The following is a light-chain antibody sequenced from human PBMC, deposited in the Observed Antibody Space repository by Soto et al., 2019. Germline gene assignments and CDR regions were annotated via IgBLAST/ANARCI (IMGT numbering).Light chain of an antibody. J-gene: IGLJ3*02. Sequence: QAVVTQTPSASGTPGQRVTISCSGSSSNIGSNTVNWYQQLPSTAPKLLIYYNNQRPSGVPDRFSGSKSGTSASLAISGVQSEDEADDYCATWDDTLNVWMFGGGTKLTVL. V-gene: IGLV1-44*01. CDR2: YNN. CDR1: SSNIGSNT. CDR3: ATWDDTLNVWM.